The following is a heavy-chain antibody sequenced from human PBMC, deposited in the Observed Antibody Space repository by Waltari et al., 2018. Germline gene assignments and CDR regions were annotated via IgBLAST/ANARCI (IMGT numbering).Heavy chain of an antibody. Sequence: EPAPGRGRPPGPFSPTWFVLGASMSRMDGWGGVRQSPGKGLEWIGQVRGVGRTNYPPSFASRVIVSLDTSLNQFSLKILSATAADTGVYYCARDRGRGLYLDSWGQGTLVTVSP. D-gene: IGHD2-15*01. V-gene: IGHV4-4*03. CDR3: ARDRGRGLYLDS. J-gene: IGHJ4*02. CDR1: GASMSRMDG. CDR2: VRGVGRT.